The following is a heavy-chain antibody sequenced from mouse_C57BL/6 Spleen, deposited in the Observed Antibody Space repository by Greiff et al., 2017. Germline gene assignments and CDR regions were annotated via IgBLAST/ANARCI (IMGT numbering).Heavy chain of an antibody. J-gene: IGHJ1*03. Sequence: VQLQQSGPELVKPGASVKISCKASGYTFTDYYMNWVKQSHGKSLEWIGDINPNNGGTSYNQKFKGKATLTVDKSSSTAYMELRSLTSADSAVYYCARRDYGSSYTYFDVWGTGTTVTVSS. V-gene: IGHV1-26*01. CDR1: GYTFTDYY. D-gene: IGHD1-1*01. CDR3: ARRDYGSSYTYFDV. CDR2: INPNNGGT.